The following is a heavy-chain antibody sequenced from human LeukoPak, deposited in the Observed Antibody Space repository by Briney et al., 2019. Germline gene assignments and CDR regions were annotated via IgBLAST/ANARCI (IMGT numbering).Heavy chain of an antibody. J-gene: IGHJ4*02. CDR3: ARDHVEMATGDFDY. CDR1: GFTLSSYS. CDR2: ISSSSSYI. Sequence: GGSLRLSCAASGFTLSSYSMNWVRQAPGKGLEWVSSISSSSSYIYYADSVKGRFTISRDNAKNSLYLQMNSLRAEDTAVYYCARDHVEMATGDFDYWGQGTLVTVSS. D-gene: IGHD5-24*01. V-gene: IGHV3-21*01.